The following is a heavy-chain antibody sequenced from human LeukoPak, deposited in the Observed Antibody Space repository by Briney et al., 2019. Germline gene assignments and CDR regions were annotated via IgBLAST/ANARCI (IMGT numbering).Heavy chain of an antibody. CDR2: INPNSGGT. J-gene: IGHJ6*02. CDR1: GYTFTGYY. V-gene: IGHV1-2*02. D-gene: IGHD2/OR15-2a*01. CDR3: ARPLRPPNIRSSPPYYYYYGMDV. Sequence: ASVKVSCKASGYTFTGYYMHWVRQAPGQGLEWMGWINPNSGGTNYAQKFQGRVTMTRDTSISTAYMELSSLRSEDTAVYYCARPLRPPNIRSSPPYYYYYGMDVWGQGTTVTVSS.